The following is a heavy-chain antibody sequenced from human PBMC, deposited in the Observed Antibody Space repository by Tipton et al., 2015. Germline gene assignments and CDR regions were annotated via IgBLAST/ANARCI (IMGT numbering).Heavy chain of an antibody. CDR3: ACQDYDSLTRDYQTVDY. V-gene: IGHV4-31*03. D-gene: IGHD3-9*01. J-gene: IGHJ4*02. CDR2: NYYSGSS. CDR1: GGSIRSGGHY. Sequence: TLSLTCTVSGGSIRSGGHYWGWLRQHPGKGLEWIGYNYYSGSSYYNPSLKSRITISVDTSKNQFSLRLTSVSAADTAVYYCACQDYDSLTRDYQTVDYWGQGTLVTVSS.